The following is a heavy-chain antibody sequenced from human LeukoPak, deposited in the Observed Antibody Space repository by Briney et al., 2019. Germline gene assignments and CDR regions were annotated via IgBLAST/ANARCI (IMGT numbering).Heavy chain of an antibody. CDR1: GFTFSSYA. CDR3: ARDIQLST. D-gene: IGHD5-24*01. CDR2: ISYDGSNK. V-gene: IGHV3-30-3*01. J-gene: IGHJ3*01. Sequence: QAGGSLRLSCAASGFTFSSYAMHWVRQAPGKGLEWVAVISYDGSNKYYADSVKGRFTISRDNSKNTLYLQMNSLRAEDTSVYYCARDIQLSTWGLGTMVTVSS.